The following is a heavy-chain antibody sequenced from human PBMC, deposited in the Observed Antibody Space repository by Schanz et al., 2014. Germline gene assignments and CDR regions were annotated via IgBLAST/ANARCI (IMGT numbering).Heavy chain of an antibody. D-gene: IGHD4-17*01. CDR2: INHSANT. J-gene: IGHJ5*01. CDR3: ARSPGDFPGWFDS. CDR1: GGSFSGYY. V-gene: IGHV4-34*01. Sequence: QVQLQQWGAGLLKPSETLSLTCAVDGGSFSGYYWSWIRQSPDKGLEWIGEINHSANTTYNPSLKSRVTISVDSSKNQFSRTLNAVTAADTAVYYCARSPGDFPGWFDSWGQGTLVTVSS.